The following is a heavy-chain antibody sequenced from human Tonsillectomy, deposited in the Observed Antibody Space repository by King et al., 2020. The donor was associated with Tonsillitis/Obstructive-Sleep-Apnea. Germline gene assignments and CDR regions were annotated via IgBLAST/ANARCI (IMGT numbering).Heavy chain of an antibody. J-gene: IGHJ6*02. D-gene: IGHD2-2*01. CDR2: INHSGST. Sequence: LQQWGAGLLKPSETLSLTCAVYGGSFSSYYWSWIRQPPGKGLEWIGEINHSGSTNYNPSLKSRVTISVDTSKSQFSLKLSSVTAADTAVYYCARGPGYCTSTSCYGHYYYYYGMDVWGQGTTVTVSS. CDR3: ARGPGYCTSTSCYGHYYYYYGMDV. CDR1: GGSFSSYY. V-gene: IGHV4-34*01.